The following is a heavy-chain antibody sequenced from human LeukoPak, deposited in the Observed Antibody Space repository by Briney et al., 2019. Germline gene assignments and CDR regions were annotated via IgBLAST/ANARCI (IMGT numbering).Heavy chain of an antibody. D-gene: IGHD3-22*01. V-gene: IGHV1-18*01. CDR1: GYTVTSYG. J-gene: IGHJ3*02. Sequence: ASVTVSFTGSGYTVTSYGISWVRQAPGPGLEWMGWISAYNGNTNYAQQLQSRVTMITDTSTSTAYMELRSLRSDDTAVYYCARDGLAFAFDIWGQGTMVTVSS. CDR3: ARDGLAFAFDI. CDR2: ISAYNGNT.